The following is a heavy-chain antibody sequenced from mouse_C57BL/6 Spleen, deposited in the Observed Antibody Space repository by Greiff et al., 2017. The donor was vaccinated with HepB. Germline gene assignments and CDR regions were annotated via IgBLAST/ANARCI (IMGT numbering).Heavy chain of an antibody. D-gene: IGHD2-5*01. J-gene: IGHJ2*01. CDR3: ARSNFFFDY. CDR1: GYTFTSYW. V-gene: IGHV1-72*01. Sequence: QVQLQQSGAELVKPGASVKLSCKASGYTFTSYWMHWVKQRPGRGLECIGRIDPNSGGTKYNEKFKSKATLTVDKPSSTAYMQLSSLTSEDSAVYYCARSNFFFDYWGQGTTLTVSS. CDR2: IDPNSGGT.